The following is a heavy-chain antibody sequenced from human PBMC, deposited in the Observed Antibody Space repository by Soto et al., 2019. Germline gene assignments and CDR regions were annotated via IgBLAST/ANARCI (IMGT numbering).Heavy chain of an antibody. CDR2: IIPIFGTA. Sequence: ASVKVSCKASGGTFSSYAISWVRQAPGQGLEWMGGIIPIFGTANYAQKFQGRVTITADESTSTAYMELSSLRSEDTAVYYCARGNVHIVVVTAIDWFDPWGQGTLVTVSS. V-gene: IGHV1-69*13. CDR3: ARGNVHIVVVTAIDWFDP. J-gene: IGHJ5*02. CDR1: GGTFSSYA. D-gene: IGHD2-21*02.